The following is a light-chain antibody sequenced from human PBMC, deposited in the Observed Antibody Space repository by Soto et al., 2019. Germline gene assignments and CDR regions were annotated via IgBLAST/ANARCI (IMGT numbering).Light chain of an antibody. CDR3: QQRSNWPLT. V-gene: IGKV3-11*01. J-gene: IGKJ4*01. CDR1: QSINTY. Sequence: EVVLTQSPATLSSSPGESVTLSCRASQSINTYLAWYQQKPGQAPRLLIYDASYWAAGIPSRFSGSGSGTDCPLTLSSQEPADFAIYHCQQRSNWPLTFGGGTKVEI. CDR2: DAS.